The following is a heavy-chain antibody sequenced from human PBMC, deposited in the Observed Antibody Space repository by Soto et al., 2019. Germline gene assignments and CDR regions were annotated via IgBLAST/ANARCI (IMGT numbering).Heavy chain of an antibody. Sequence: SETLSLTCTVSGGSISSYYWTWIRQPPGKGLEWIGFIYNSGSTHYNPSLRSRVTISVDTSKNQFSLKLRSVTAADTAVYYCASMGYHYGSGSYPLDYWGQGTLVTAPQ. J-gene: IGHJ4*02. CDR3: ASMGYHYGSGSYPLDY. D-gene: IGHD3-10*01. CDR1: GGSISSYY. V-gene: IGHV4-59*08. CDR2: IYNSGST.